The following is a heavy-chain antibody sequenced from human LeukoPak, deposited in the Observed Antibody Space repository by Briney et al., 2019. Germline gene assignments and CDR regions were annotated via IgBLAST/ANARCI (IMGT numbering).Heavy chain of an antibody. D-gene: IGHD6-13*01. V-gene: IGHV1-69*05. CDR3: AREEQLASNYYYYYYMDV. CDR2: IIPIFGTA. Sequence: SVKVSCKASGGTFSSYAISWVRQAPGQGLEWMGGIIPIFGTANYAQKLQGRVTMTTDTSTSTAYMELRSLRSDDTAVYYCAREEQLASNYYYYYYMDVWGKGTTVTVSS. CDR1: GGTFSSYA. J-gene: IGHJ6*03.